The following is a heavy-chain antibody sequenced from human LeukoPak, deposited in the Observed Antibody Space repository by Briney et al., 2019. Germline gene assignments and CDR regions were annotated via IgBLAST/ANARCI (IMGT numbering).Heavy chain of an antibody. CDR2: ISSSSSTI. Sequence: GGSLRLSCAASGFTFSSYSMNWVRQALGKGLEWVSYISSSSSTIYYADSVKGRFTISRDNAKNSLYLQMNSLRAEDTAVYYCARDLIAAAGRHWGQGTLVTVSS. D-gene: IGHD6-13*01. CDR3: ARDLIAAAGRH. J-gene: IGHJ4*02. CDR1: GFTFSSYS. V-gene: IGHV3-48*01.